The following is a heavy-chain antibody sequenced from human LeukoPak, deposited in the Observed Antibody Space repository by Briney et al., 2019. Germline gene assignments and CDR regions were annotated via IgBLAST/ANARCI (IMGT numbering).Heavy chain of an antibody. J-gene: IGHJ3*02. CDR2: IYTSGST. Sequence: SQTLSLTCTVSGGSISSGSYYWSWIRQPAGKGLEWIGRIYTSGSTNYNPSLKSRVTISVDTSKNQFSLKLSSVTAADTAVYYCARDLSESSGYYSGAFDIWGQGTMVTVSS. V-gene: IGHV4-61*02. CDR3: ARDLSESSGYYSGAFDI. CDR1: GGSISSGSYY. D-gene: IGHD3-22*01.